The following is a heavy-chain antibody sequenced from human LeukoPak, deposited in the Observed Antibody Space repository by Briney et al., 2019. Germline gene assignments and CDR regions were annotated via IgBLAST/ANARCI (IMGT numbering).Heavy chain of an antibody. J-gene: IGHJ6*02. CDR2: INPSGGST. D-gene: IGHD2-15*01. CDR3: ARDGDIVVVVAATRYYGMDV. CDR1: GGTFANYA. Sequence: ASVKVSCKASGGTFANYAINWVRQAPGQGLEWMGIINPSGGSTSYAQKFQGRVTMTRDTSTSTVYMELSSLRSEDTAVYYCARDGDIVVVVAATRYYGMDVWGQGTTVTVSS. V-gene: IGHV1-46*01.